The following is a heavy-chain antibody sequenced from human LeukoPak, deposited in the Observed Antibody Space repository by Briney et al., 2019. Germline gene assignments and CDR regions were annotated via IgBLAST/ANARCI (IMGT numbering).Heavy chain of an antibody. CDR1: GGSISSGDYY. CDR3: AREPYRGPLDY. CDR2: IYYSGST. Sequence: SQTLSLTCTVSGGSISSGDYYWSWIRQPPGKGLEWIGYIYYSGSTYYNTSLKSRVTISIDTSKNQFSLKLSSVTAADTAMYFCAREPYRGPLDYWGQGTLVTVSS. V-gene: IGHV4-30-4*01. D-gene: IGHD2-2*01. J-gene: IGHJ4*02.